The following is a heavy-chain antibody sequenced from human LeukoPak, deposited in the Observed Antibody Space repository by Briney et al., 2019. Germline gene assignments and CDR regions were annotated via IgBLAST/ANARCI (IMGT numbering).Heavy chain of an antibody. CDR1: GGSISSYY. CDR3: ARDYPYGSGSYFGYYYYGMDV. D-gene: IGHD3-10*01. Sequence: PSETLSLTCTVSGGSISSYYWSWIRQPAGKGLEWIGRIYTSGSTNYNPSLKSRVTMSVDTSKNQFSLKLSSVTAADTAVYYCARDYPYGSGSYFGYYYYGMDVWGQGTTVTVSS. CDR2: IYTSGST. V-gene: IGHV4-4*07. J-gene: IGHJ6*02.